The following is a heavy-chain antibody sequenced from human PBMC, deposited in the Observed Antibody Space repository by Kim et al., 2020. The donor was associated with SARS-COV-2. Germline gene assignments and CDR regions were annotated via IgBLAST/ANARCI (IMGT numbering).Heavy chain of an antibody. J-gene: IGHJ6*02. V-gene: IGHV3-33*01. CDR2: IWYDGSNK. CDR1: GFTFSSYG. Sequence: GGSLRLSCAASGFTFSSYGMHWVRQAPGKGLEWVAVIWYDGSNKYYADSVKGRFTISRDNSKNTLYLQMNSLRAEDTAVYYCARDDTYYVFWSGYLRDRQNYYYYYGMDVWGQGTTVTGSS. CDR3: ARDDTYYVFWSGYLRDRQNYYYYYGMDV. D-gene: IGHD3-3*01.